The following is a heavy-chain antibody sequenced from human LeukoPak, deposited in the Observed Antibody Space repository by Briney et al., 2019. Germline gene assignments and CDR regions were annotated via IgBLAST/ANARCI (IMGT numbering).Heavy chain of an antibody. CDR1: GASISTYY. CDR2: MFHSGRT. Sequence: SETLTLTCTVSGASISTYYWSWIRQPPGKGLEWIGSMFHSGRTNYNPSLKRRVTISIVMSKNQFSLKLSSVIAADTAVYYCARSRSSWDNWFDPWGQGTLVTVPS. D-gene: IGHD6-13*01. CDR3: ARSRSSWDNWFDP. J-gene: IGHJ5*02. V-gene: IGHV4-59*01.